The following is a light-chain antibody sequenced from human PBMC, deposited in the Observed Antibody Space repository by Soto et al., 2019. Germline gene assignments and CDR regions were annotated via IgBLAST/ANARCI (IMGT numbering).Light chain of an antibody. Sequence: EIVMTQSPATLSVSPGERATLSCRTSQRVSSAFLAWYQQKAGQAPRLLIYGPSNRATGVPDRFIGGGSGTDFTLTISRLEPEDFAVYYCQQFGSAPRTFGQGTKVDIK. CDR2: GPS. J-gene: IGKJ1*01. CDR1: QRVSSAF. V-gene: IGKV3-20*01. CDR3: QQFGSAPRT.